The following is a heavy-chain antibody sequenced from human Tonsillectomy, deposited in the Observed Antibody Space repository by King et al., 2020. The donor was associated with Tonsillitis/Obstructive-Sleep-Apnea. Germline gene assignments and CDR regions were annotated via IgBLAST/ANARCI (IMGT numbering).Heavy chain of an antibody. J-gene: IGHJ4*02. CDR1: GFTFSDSA. D-gene: IGHD1-26*01. CDR3: ARIGGNYIDY. V-gene: IGHV3-73*02. Sequence: VQLVESGGGLVQPGGSLKLSCAASGFTFSDSALHWVRQASWKGLEWVGRIRSKAHSYATAYAASVKGRFTISRDDSKNTAYLQMNSLKTEDTAVYYCARIGGNYIDYWGQGTLVTVSS. CDR2: IRSKAHSYAT.